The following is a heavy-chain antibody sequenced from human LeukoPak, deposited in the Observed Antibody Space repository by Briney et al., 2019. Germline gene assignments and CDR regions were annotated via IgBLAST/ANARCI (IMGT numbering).Heavy chain of an antibody. D-gene: IGHD4-23*01. Sequence: GGSLRLSCAASGFTFSSYAMTWVRQAPGKGLEWVSSISGDGGSTYYADSVKGRFTISRDNSKNTLYLQMNSLRAEDTAVYYCARATVVIYFDYWGQGTLVTVSS. CDR3: ARATVVIYFDY. CDR2: ISGDGGST. J-gene: IGHJ4*02. CDR1: GFTFSSYA. V-gene: IGHV3-23*01.